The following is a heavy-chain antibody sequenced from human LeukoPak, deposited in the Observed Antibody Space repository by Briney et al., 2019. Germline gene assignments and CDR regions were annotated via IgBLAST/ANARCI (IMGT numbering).Heavy chain of an antibody. CDR2: IYHSGST. D-gene: IGHD3-22*01. J-gene: IGHJ4*02. V-gene: IGHV4-4*02. CDR3: ARLSSGYYYADYFDY. CDR1: GGSISSSNW. Sequence: SGTLSLTCAVSGGSISSSNWWSWVRQPPGKGLEWIGEIYHSGSTNYNPSLKSRVTISVDKSKNQFSLKLSSVTAADTAVYYCARLSSGYYYADYFDYWGQGTLVTVSS.